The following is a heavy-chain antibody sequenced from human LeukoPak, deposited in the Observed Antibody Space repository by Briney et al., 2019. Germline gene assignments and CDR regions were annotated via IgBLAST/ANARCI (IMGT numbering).Heavy chain of an antibody. CDR2: IYYNGST. Sequence: SETLSLTCTVSDGSISYYYWSWIRQSPGKGLEWIGYIYYNGSTNYNPSLKSRVTMSVDMSKNQFSLKLSSVTAADTAIYYCARKGGHFDYWGQGTLVTVSS. D-gene: IGHD2-15*01. CDR3: ARKGGHFDY. J-gene: IGHJ4*02. CDR1: DGSISYYY. V-gene: IGHV4-59*01.